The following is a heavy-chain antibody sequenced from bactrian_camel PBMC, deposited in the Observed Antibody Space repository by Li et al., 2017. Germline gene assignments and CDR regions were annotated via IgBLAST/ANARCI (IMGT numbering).Heavy chain of an antibody. CDR2: INTGGSST. V-gene: IGHV3S1*01. CDR3: ARGPENLWEYGY. J-gene: IGHJ4*01. CDR1: RGFGDADA. Sequence: HVQLVESGGGSVQIGGSLTLACATSRGFGDADAEWGWFRQAPGKGLEWVSRINTGGSSTYYADSVKGRFTISGDNAKNALYLQMNSLKTEDTAVYYCARGPENLWEYGYWGQGTQVTVS.